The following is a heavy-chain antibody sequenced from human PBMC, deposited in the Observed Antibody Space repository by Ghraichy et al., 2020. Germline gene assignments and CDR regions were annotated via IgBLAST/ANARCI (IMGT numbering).Heavy chain of an antibody. CDR2: IYYSGST. CDR1: GGSISSGGYS. V-gene: IGHV4-30-4*07. Sequence: SETLSLTCAVSGGSISSGGYSWSWIRQPPGKGLEWIGYIYYSGSTYYNPSLKSRVTISVDTSKNQFSLKLSSVTAADTAVYYCARGGLGSDAFDIWGQGTMVTV. J-gene: IGHJ3*02. CDR3: ARGGLGSDAFDI. D-gene: IGHD3-16*01.